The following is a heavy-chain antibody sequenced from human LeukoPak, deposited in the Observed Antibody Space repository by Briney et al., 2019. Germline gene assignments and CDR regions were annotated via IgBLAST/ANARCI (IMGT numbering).Heavy chain of an antibody. CDR1: GYTFTSYG. V-gene: IGHV1-18*01. CDR2: ISAYNGNT. J-gene: IGHJ4*02. D-gene: IGHD6-6*01. CDR3: ARDEATYSSSLFDY. Sequence: GASVKVSCKASGYTFTSYGISGVRQAPGQGLEWMGWISAYNGNTNYAQKLQGRVTMTTDTSTSTAYMELRSLRSDDTAVYYCARDEATYSSSLFDYWGQGTLVTVSS.